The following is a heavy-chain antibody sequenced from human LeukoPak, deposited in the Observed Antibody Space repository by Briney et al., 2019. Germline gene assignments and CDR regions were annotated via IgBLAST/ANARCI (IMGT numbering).Heavy chain of an antibody. V-gene: IGHV1-24*01. Sequence: GASVKVSCKVSGYTLTELSMHWVRQAPGKGLEWMGGFDPEDGETIYAQKFQGRVTITADKSTSTAYMELSSLRSEDTAVYYCAREFNFLTPYDILTGYNYYYYMDVWGKGTTVTVSS. CDR2: FDPEDGET. D-gene: IGHD3-9*01. J-gene: IGHJ6*03. CDR1: GYTLTELS. CDR3: AREFNFLTPYDILTGYNYYYYMDV.